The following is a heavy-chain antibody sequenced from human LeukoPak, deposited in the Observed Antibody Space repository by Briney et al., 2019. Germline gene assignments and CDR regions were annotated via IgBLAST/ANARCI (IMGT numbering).Heavy chain of an antibody. J-gene: IGHJ5*02. Sequence: PSETLSLTCTVSGYSISSGYYWGWIRQPPGKGLEWIGSIYHSGSTNYNPSLKSRVTISVDTSKNQFSLKLSSVTAADTAVYYCARVLLSNYDFWSGYSNWFDPWGQGTLVAVSS. CDR2: IYHSGST. CDR1: GYSISSGYY. V-gene: IGHV4-38-2*02. D-gene: IGHD3-3*01. CDR3: ARVLLSNYDFWSGYSNWFDP.